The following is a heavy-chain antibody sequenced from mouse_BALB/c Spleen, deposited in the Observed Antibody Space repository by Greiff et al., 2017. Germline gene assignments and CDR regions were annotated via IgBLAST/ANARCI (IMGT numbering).Heavy chain of an antibody. V-gene: IGHV5-4*02. CDR3: ARDRGSSLGYFDY. CDR1: GFTFSDYY. CDR2: ISDGGSYT. D-gene: IGHD1-1*01. Sequence: DVQLVESGGGLVKPGGSLKLSCAASGFTFSDYYMYWVRQTPEKRLEWVATISDGGSYTYYPDSVKGRFTISRDNAKNNLYLQMSSLKSEDTAMYYCARDRGSSLGYFDYWGQGTTLTVSS. J-gene: IGHJ2*01.